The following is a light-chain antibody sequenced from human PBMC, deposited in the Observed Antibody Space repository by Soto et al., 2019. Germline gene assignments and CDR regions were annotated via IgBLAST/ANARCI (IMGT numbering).Light chain of an antibody. V-gene: IGLV2-14*01. CDR3: SSYTGSSTLV. J-gene: IGLJ3*02. CDR1: NSDIGGYNY. CDR2: EVS. Sequence: QSVLTQPASVSGSPGQSITISCTGTNSDIGGYNYVSWYQQHPGKAPKLMIYEVSNRPSGVSNRFSGSKSGNTASLTISGLQAEDGADYYCSSYTGSSTLVFGGGTKLTVL.